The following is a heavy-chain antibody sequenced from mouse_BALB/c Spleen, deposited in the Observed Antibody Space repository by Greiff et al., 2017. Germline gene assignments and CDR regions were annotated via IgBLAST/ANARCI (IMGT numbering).Heavy chain of an antibody. CDR1: GFTFSSFG. V-gene: IGHV5-17*02. J-gene: IGHJ4*01. Sequence: EVQGVESGGGLVQPGGSRKLSCAASGFTFSSFGMHWVRQAPEKGLEWVAYISSGSSTIYYADTVKGRFTISRDNPKNTLFLQMTSLRSEDTAMYYCARGGLLRLMDYWGQGTSVTVSS. CDR2: ISSGSSTI. CDR3: ARGGLLRLMDY. D-gene: IGHD1-2*01.